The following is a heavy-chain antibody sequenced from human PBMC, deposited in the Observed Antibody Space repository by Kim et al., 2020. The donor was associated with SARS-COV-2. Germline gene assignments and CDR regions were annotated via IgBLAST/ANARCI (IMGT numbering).Heavy chain of an antibody. J-gene: IGHJ5*02. D-gene: IGHD3-10*01. Sequence: QKFQGRVTMTRNTSISTAYMELSSLRSEDTAVYYCARGGSMVRGGDWFDPWGQGTLVTVSS. V-gene: IGHV1-8*01. CDR3: ARGGSMVRGGDWFDP.